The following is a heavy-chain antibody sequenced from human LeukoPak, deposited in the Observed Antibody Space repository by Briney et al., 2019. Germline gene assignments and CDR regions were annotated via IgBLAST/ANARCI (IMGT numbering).Heavy chain of an antibody. D-gene: IGHD6-13*01. CDR2: INHSGST. V-gene: IGHV4-34*01. Sequence: SETLSLTCAVYGGSFSGYYWSWIRQPPGKGLEWIGEINHSGSTNYNPSLKSRVTISVDTSKNQFSLKLSSVTAADTAVYYCARGRRYSSSYMTPYYNWFDPWGQGTLVTVSS. CDR1: GGSFSGYY. CDR3: ARGRRYSSSYMTPYYNWFDP. J-gene: IGHJ5*02.